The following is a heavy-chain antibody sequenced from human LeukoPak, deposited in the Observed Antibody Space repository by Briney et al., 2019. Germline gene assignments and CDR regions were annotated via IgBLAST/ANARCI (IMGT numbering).Heavy chain of an antibody. D-gene: IGHD2-15*01. CDR3: ARGGYCSGGSCYSHANFDY. V-gene: IGHV4-39*07. CDR1: GGSISSSSYY. J-gene: IGHJ4*02. CDR2: INHSGST. Sequence: SETLSLTCTVSGGSISSSSYYWGWIRQPPGKGQGLEWIGEINHSGSTNYNPSLKSRVTISVDTSKNQFSLKLSSVTAADTAVYYCARGGYCSGGSCYSHANFDYWGQGTLVTVSS.